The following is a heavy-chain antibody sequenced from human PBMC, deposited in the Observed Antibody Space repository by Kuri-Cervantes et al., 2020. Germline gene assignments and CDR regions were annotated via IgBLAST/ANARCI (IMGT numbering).Heavy chain of an antibody. CDR1: GFTFSNYW. D-gene: IGHD3/OR15-3a*01. CDR2: IKSDGSFI. Sequence: GESLKISCAGSGFTFSNYWMSWVRQVPGKGLVWVSRIKSDGSFIDYADSVKGRFTISRDNAKNMVYLQMNSLRADDSAVYYCVREWTWWGQGTLVTVSS. J-gene: IGHJ4*02. V-gene: IGHV3-74*01. CDR3: VREWTW.